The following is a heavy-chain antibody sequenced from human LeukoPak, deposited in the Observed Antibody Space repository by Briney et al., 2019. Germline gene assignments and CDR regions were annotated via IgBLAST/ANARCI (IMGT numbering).Heavy chain of an antibody. CDR2: IAGSGATT. CDR3: AKSPYQLLSYYYYGMDV. CDR1: GFTFSSYA. Sequence: GGSLRLSCVASGFTFSSYAMSWVRQAPGKGLEWVSTIAGSGATTYYADSVKGRFTISRDNSKNTLYLQMNSLRAEDTAVYYCAKSPYQLLSYYYYGMDVWGQGTTVTVSS. V-gene: IGHV3-23*01. D-gene: IGHD2-2*01. J-gene: IGHJ6*02.